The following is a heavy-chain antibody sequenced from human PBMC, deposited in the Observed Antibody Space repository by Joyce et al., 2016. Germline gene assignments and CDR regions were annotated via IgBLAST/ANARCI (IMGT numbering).Heavy chain of an antibody. D-gene: IGHD4-11*01. CDR2: ICPRDSDT. Sequence: EVRLVQSGTELKKPGESLTISCEASGYTFTNHWIAWVRHMPGKGLEWMGIICPRDSDTRYSPSFQGQVTISADKSINTAYLQWSSLKATDTAMYYCARPLNYSNYINWGQGTQVTVSP. CDR3: ARPLNYSNYIN. CDR1: GYTFTNHW. J-gene: IGHJ4*02. V-gene: IGHV5-51*01.